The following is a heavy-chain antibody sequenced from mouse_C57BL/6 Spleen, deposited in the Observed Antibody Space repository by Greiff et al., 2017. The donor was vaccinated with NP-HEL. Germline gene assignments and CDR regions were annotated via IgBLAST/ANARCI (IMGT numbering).Heavy chain of an antibody. Sequence: EVQLQQSGPELVKPGASVKISCKASGYTFTDYYMNWVKQSHGKSLEWIGDINPNNGGTSYNQKFKGKATLTVDKSSSTAYRELRSLTSEDSAVYYCERGVLLTNYFDYWGQGTTLTVSS. D-gene: IGHD1-1*01. CDR3: ERGVLLTNYFDY. V-gene: IGHV1-26*01. CDR1: GYTFTDYY. J-gene: IGHJ2*01. CDR2: INPNNGGT.